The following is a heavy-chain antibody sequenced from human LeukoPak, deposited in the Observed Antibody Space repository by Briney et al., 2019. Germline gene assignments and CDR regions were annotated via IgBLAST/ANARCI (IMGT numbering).Heavy chain of an antibody. V-gene: IGHV1-46*01. CDR1: GYTFTSYY. CDR2: INPSGGST. D-gene: IGHD5-18*01. Sequence: GASVKVSCKASGYTFTSYYMHWVRQAPGQGLEWMGIINPSGGSTSYAQKFPGRVTMTRDTSTSTVYMELSSLRSEDTAVYYCARANVDTAMVTVYNWFDPWGQGTLVTVSS. J-gene: IGHJ5*02. CDR3: ARANVDTAMVTVYNWFDP.